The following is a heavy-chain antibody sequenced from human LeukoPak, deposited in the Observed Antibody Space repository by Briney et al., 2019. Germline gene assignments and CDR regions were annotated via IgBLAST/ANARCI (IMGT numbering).Heavy chain of an antibody. CDR1: GFTFSDYY. V-gene: IGHV3-11*01. J-gene: IGHJ4*02. CDR2: ISSSGSTI. CDR3: ATSGWGLANGFFDG. Sequence: PGGSLRLSCAASGFTFSDYYMSWIRQAPGKGLEWVSYISSSGSTIYYADSVEGRFTISRDNAKNSLYLQMNSLRAEDTAVYYCATSGWGLANGFFDGWGQGTLVTVSS. D-gene: IGHD6-25*01.